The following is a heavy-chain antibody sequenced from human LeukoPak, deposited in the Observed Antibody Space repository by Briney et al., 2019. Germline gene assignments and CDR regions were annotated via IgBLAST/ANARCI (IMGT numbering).Heavy chain of an antibody. Sequence: PGGTLRLSCAASGFTFRSYGMSWVRQAPGKGLEWVSGISGSGGSTYYADSVKGRFTISRDNSKNTLYLQMNSLRAEDTAVYYCARDIAVADQGYWGQGSLVTVSS. CDR1: GFTFRSYG. V-gene: IGHV3-23*01. CDR2: ISGSGGST. CDR3: ARDIAVADQGY. D-gene: IGHD6-19*01. J-gene: IGHJ4*02.